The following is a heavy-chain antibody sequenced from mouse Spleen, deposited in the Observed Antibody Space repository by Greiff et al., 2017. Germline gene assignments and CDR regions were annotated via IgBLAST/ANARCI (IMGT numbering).Heavy chain of an antibody. CDR2: ISNLAYSI. D-gene: IGHD3-3*01. CDR3: ARHEGGRGYFDY. CDR1: GFTFSDYG. Sequence: EVQLQESGGGLVKPGGSLKLSCAASGFTFSDYGMAWVRQAPGKGPEWVAFISNLAYSIYYADTVTGRFTISRENAKNTLYLEMSSLRSEDTAMYYCARHEGGRGYFDYWGQGTTLTVSS. J-gene: IGHJ2*01. V-gene: IGHV5-15*01.